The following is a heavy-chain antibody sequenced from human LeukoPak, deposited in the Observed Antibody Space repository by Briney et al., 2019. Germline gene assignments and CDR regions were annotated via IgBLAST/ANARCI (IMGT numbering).Heavy chain of an antibody. J-gene: IGHJ4*02. D-gene: IGHD5-18*01. CDR2: IYTSGST. CDR1: GGSISSYY. Sequence: PSETLSLTCTVSGGSISSYYWSWIRQPAGKGLEWIGRIYTSGSTNYNPSLKSRVTISVDTSKNQFSLKLSSVTAADTAVYYCARGGDHSYGPPLDYWGQGTLVTVSS. V-gene: IGHV4-4*07. CDR3: ARGGDHSYGPPLDY.